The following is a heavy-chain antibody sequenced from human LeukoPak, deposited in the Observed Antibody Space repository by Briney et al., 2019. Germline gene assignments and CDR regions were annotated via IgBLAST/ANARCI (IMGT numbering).Heavy chain of an antibody. CDR2: IYHSGST. V-gene: IGHV4-4*02. D-gene: IGHD1-1*01. CDR1: GGSISSSNW. J-gene: IGHJ6*03. CDR3: ARAVQLERPPPLIGYYYMDV. Sequence: PSGTLSLTCAVSGGSISSSNWWSWVRQPPGKGLEWIGEIYHSGSTNYNPSLKSRVTISVDKSKNQFSLKLSSVTAADTAAYYCARAVQLERPPPLIGYYYMDVWGKGTTVTVSS.